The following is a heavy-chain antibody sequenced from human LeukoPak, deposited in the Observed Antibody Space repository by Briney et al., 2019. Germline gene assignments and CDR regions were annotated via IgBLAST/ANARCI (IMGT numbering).Heavy chain of an antibody. D-gene: IGHD2-15*01. CDR1: GFIFSSSA. CDR2: ISGSGGST. Sequence: GGSLRLSCAASGFIFSSSAMSWVRQAPGKGLEWVSGISGSGGSTYYADSVKGRFTMSRDNSKNTLYLQMNSLRAEDTALYYCAKRMAGYCSGGSCYSADSWGQGTLVTVSS. CDR3: AKRMAGYCSGGSCYSADS. V-gene: IGHV3-23*01. J-gene: IGHJ4*02.